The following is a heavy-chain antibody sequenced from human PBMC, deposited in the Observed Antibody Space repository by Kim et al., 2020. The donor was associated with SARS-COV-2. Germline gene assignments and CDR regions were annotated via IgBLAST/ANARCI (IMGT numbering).Heavy chain of an antibody. V-gene: IGHV3-21*01. J-gene: IGHJ6*02. D-gene: IGHD4-17*01. Sequence: GGSLRLSCAASGFTFSSYSMNWVRQAPGKGLEWVSSISSSSYIYYADSVKGRFTISRDNAKNSLYLQMNSLRAEDTAVYYCASSTVTTNYYYYGMDVWGQGTTVTVSS. CDR1: GFTFSSYS. CDR2: ISSSSYI. CDR3: ASSTVTTNYYYYGMDV.